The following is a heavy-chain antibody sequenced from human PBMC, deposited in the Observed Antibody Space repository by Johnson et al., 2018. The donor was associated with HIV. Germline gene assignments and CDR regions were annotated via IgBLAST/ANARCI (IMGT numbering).Heavy chain of an antibody. D-gene: IGHD3-22*01. J-gene: IGHJ3*02. Sequence: QVQLVESGGGLVKPGGSLRLSCAASGFTFSSYAMHWVRQAPGKGLEWVAVISYDGSNKYYANSVKGRFTISRDNSKNTLYLQMGSLRAEDMAVYYCARRFYDSSGAGFDIWGQGTMVTVSS. CDR3: ARRFYDSSGAGFDI. CDR2: ISYDGSNK. V-gene: IGHV3-30*14. CDR1: GFTFSSYA.